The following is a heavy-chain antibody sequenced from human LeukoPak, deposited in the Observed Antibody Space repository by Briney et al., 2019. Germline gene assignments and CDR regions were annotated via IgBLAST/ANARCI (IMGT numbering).Heavy chain of an antibody. V-gene: IGHV4-34*01. D-gene: IGHD4-23*01. Sequence: SETLSLTCAVYGGSFSGYHWSWIRQPPGKGLEWIGEINHSGSTNYNPSLKSRVTISVDTSKNQFSLKLSSVTAAGTAVYYCARMDYGGNSETSWGQGTLVTVSS. CDR3: ARMDYGGNSETS. CDR1: GGSFSGYH. CDR2: INHSGST. J-gene: IGHJ5*02.